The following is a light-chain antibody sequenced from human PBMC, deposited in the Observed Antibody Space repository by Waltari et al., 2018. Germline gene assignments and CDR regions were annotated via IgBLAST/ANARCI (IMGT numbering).Light chain of an antibody. CDR2: GAS. CDR1: QSVSNS. Sequence: DIEMTQSRSSLSASVGDRVTIPCRARQSVSNSLNWYQQKPGKAPKLLIFGASNLHSGVAAKFSGSGSGTDFTLTISSLQPEDSATYYCQQTSRTPITFGQGTRVEIK. CDR3: QQTSRTPIT. V-gene: IGKV1-39*01. J-gene: IGKJ5*01.